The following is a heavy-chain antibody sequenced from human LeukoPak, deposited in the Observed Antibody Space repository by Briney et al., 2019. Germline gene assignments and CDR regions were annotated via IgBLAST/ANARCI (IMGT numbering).Heavy chain of an antibody. CDR1: GYTFTSYD. CDR3: ARGYSSGWYSLIGLKGYYYYYYMDV. V-gene: IGHV1-8*03. D-gene: IGHD6-19*01. J-gene: IGHJ6*03. CDR2: MNPNSGNT. Sequence: ASVKVSCKASGYTFTSYDINWVRQATGQGLEGMGWMNPNSGNTGYAQKFQGRVTITRNTSISTAYMELSSLRSEDTAVYYCARGYSSGWYSLIGLKGYYYYYYMDVWGKGTTVTVSS.